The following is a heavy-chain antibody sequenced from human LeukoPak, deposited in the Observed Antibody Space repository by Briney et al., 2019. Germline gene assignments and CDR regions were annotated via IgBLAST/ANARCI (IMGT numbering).Heavy chain of an antibody. D-gene: IGHD4-17*01. CDR3: ARDSPDDYGDYGGFDP. CDR2: IYHSGST. Sequence: PSGTLSLTCAVSGGSISSSNWWSWVRQPPGKGLEWIGEIYHSGSTNYNPSLKSRVTISVDKSKNQFSLKLSSVTAADTAVYYCARDSPDDYGDYGGFDPWGQGTLVTVSS. CDR1: GGSISSSNW. V-gene: IGHV4-4*02. J-gene: IGHJ5*02.